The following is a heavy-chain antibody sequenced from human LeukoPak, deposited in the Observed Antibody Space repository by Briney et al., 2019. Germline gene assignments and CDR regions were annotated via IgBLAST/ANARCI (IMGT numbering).Heavy chain of an antibody. J-gene: IGHJ4*02. CDR3: AKDYAVGSIDY. V-gene: IGHV3-23*01. CDR1: GVTFSSDG. D-gene: IGHD3-16*01. Sequence: PGGSLRLPCAASGVTFSSDGMSWVRQAPGKGLEWVSALSDSGGNTFYADSVKGRFTISRDNSKNTLYLQINSLRAEDTAVYYCAKDYAVGSIDYWGQGTLVTVSS. CDR2: LSDSGGNT.